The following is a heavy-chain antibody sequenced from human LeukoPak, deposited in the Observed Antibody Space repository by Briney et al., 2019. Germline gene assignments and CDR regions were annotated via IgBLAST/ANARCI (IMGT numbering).Heavy chain of an antibody. CDR3: ARRRDERGYKDIFDI. D-gene: IGHD5-18*01. CDR1: GYSFTDHW. J-gene: IGHJ3*02. CDR2: IYPGDSDT. Sequence: GESLKISCKGSGYSFTDHWIGWVRQMPGKGLVWMGTIYPGDSDTRYSPSFQGQVTISADKSISTAYLQWSSLKASDTAMYYCARRRDERGYKDIFDIWGQGTMVTVSS. V-gene: IGHV5-51*01.